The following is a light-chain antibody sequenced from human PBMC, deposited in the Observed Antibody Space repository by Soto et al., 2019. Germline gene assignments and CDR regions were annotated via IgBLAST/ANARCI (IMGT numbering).Light chain of an antibody. CDR3: QQRSNWYT. Sequence: PGARATLSCRASQSVSSYLAWYQQKPGQAPRLLIYDASNRATGIPARFSGSGSGTDFTLTISSLEPEDFAVYYCQQRSNWYTFGQGTKLEIK. CDR2: DAS. CDR1: QSVSSY. J-gene: IGKJ2*01. V-gene: IGKV3-11*01.